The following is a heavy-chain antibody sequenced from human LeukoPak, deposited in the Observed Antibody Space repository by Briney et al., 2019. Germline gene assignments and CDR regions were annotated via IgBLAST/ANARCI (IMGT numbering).Heavy chain of an antibody. Sequence: GGSLGLSGAGSGFTFSSYAMRWVRQAPGEGLGWVSAISGSGGSTYYADSAKGRFTISRDNSKNTLYLQMNSLRAEDTAVYYCAKPRPSSGWLYDYWGQGTLVTVSS. CDR2: ISGSGGST. D-gene: IGHD6-19*01. V-gene: IGHV3-23*01. CDR1: GFTFSSYA. J-gene: IGHJ4*02. CDR3: AKPRPSSGWLYDY.